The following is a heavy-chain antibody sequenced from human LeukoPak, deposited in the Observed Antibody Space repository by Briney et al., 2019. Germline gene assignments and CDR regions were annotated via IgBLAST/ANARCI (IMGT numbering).Heavy chain of an antibody. CDR3: ARGYYYDSSGYNPPGY. D-gene: IGHD3-22*01. CDR1: GYTFTSYY. J-gene: IGHJ4*02. CDR2: INPSGGST. Sequence: ASVKVSCKASGYTFTSYYMHWVRQAPGQGLEWMGIINPSGGSTSYAQKFQGRVTMTRDTSTCTVYMELSSLRSEDTAVYYCARGYYYDSSGYNPPGYWGQGTLVTVSS. V-gene: IGHV1-46*01.